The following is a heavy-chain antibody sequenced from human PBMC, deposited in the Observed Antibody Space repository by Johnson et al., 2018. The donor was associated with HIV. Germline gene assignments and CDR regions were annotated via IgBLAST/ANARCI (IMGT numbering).Heavy chain of an antibody. CDR3: ARDIVVVVAANDAFDI. CDR2: IRSSSSTT. V-gene: IGHV3-11*04. CDR1: GFTFSDYY. D-gene: IGHD2-15*01. Sequence: VQLVESGGGLVKPGGSLRLSCAASGFTFSDYYMSWIRQAPGQGLEWVSYIRSSSSTTYYADSVQGRFTISRDNAKNSLYLQMNSLRAEDTAVYYCARDIVVVVAANDAFDIWGQGTMVTVSS. J-gene: IGHJ3*02.